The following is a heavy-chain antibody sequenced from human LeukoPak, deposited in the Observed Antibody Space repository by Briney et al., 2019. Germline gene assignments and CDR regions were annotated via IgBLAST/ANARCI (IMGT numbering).Heavy chain of an antibody. CDR2: ISGSGGST. Sequence: GGTLRLSCAASGFIFSTYGMHWVRQAPGKGLEWVSGISGSGGSTYYADSVKGRFTISRDTLHNMLFLQMNSLGAEDTAVYYCAELGITMIGGVWGKGTTVTISS. D-gene: IGHD3-10*02. CDR1: GFIFSTYG. V-gene: IGHV3-23*01. CDR3: AELGITMIGGV. J-gene: IGHJ6*04.